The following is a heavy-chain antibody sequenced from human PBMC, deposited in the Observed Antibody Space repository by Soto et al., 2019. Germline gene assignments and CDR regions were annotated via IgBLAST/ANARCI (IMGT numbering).Heavy chain of an antibody. CDR2: TYYRSKWYN. CDR3: ARTKEFIAAAGYYYYGLAV. V-gene: IGHV6-1*01. Sequence: SQTLSLTCAISGDSVSSNSAAWNWIRQSPSRGLEWLGRTYYRSKWYNDYAVSVKSRITINPDTSKNQFSLQLNSVTPEDTAVYYCARTKEFIAAAGYYYYGLAVWGQGTTVTVS. J-gene: IGHJ6*02. D-gene: IGHD6-13*01. CDR1: GDSVSSNSAA.